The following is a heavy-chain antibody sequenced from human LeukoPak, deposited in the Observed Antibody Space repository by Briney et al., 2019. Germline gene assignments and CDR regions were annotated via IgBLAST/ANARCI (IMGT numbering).Heavy chain of an antibody. CDR3: ARDLLYRRGPDIVVVGNWFDP. CDR1: GYTFTSYD. Sequence: ASVKVSCKASGYTFTSYDINWVRQATGQGLEWMGWMNPNSGNTGYAQKFQGRVTMTRNTSISTAYMELSRLRSDDTAVYYCARDLLYRRGPDIVVVGNWFDPWGQGTLVTVSS. J-gene: IGHJ5*02. V-gene: IGHV1-8*01. D-gene: IGHD2-2*01. CDR2: MNPNSGNT.